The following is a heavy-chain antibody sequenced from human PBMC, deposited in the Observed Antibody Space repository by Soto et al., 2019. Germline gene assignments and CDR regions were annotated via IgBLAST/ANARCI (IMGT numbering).Heavy chain of an antibody. V-gene: IGHV3-48*01. Sequence: EVQLVESGGGLVQPGESLRLSCAASGFTFSSCSMNWVRQAPGKGLEWVSYVSSSGNTIFYADSVKGRFTISRDNAKNSLSLQMNSLRAEDTAVYCCACASGSRDSWGQGTLVTVSS. CDR3: ACASGSRDS. D-gene: IGHD1-26*01. CDR2: VSSSGNTI. CDR1: GFTFSSCS. J-gene: IGHJ4*02.